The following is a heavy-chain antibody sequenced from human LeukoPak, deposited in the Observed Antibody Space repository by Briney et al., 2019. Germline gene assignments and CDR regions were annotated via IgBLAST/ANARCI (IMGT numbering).Heavy chain of an antibody. CDR3: AKDPGDYYGSGSFVGPHFDY. J-gene: IGHJ4*02. V-gene: IGHV3-23*01. CDR1: GFTFSIYA. CDR2: IGDTT. Sequence: PGGSLRLSCAASGFTFSIYAMSWVRQAPGKGLEWVSAIGDTTYYADSVEGRFTISRDNSKNTLYLQMNSLRAEDTAVYYCAKDPGDYYGSGSFVGPHFDYWGQGTLVTVSS. D-gene: IGHD3-10*01.